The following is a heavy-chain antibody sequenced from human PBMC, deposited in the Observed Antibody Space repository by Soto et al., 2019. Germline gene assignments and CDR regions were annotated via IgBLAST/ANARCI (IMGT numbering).Heavy chain of an antibody. CDR3: AREYTAWPLAYGLDV. V-gene: IGHV3-21*01. J-gene: IGHJ6*02. Sequence: GGSLRLSCVGSGLTFITYSMNWFRKAPGKGLEWVSSISSRSDIYYADSVKGRFTISRDNAKNSVSLQMNSLRAEDTAVYYCAREYTAWPLAYGLDVWGQGTTVTVSS. D-gene: IGHD2-2*02. CDR2: ISSRSDI. CDR1: GLTFITYS.